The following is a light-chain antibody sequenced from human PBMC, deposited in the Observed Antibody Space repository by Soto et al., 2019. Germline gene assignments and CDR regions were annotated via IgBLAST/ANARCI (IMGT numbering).Light chain of an antibody. V-gene: IGLV2-14*01. J-gene: IGLJ1*01. CDR1: SGDVGGYNY. Sequence: QSVLTQPASVSGSPGQSITISCTGTSGDVGGYNYVSWYQQHPAKAPKLMIFEVSNRPSGISNRFSGSKSGNTASLTISGLQAEDEADYYCSSYTSSSNYVFGTGTKVTVL. CDR3: SSYTSSSNYV. CDR2: EVS.